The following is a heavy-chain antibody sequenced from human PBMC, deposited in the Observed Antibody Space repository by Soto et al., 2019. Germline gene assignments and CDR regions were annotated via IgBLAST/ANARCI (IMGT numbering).Heavy chain of an antibody. J-gene: IGHJ5*02. CDR1: GFSLTGYY. V-gene: IGHV1-2*02. D-gene: IGHD3-22*01. Sequence: ASVKVSCKASGFSLTGYYFHWIRAAPGQGLEWLGWINPNTGGTTYAQKFQGRVTLTRDTSISTAYMELSRLRSDDTAVYYCAREVPDYYDSSGYYYSRDWFDPWGQGTLVTVSS. CDR3: AREVPDYYDSSGYYYSRDWFDP. CDR2: INPNTGGT.